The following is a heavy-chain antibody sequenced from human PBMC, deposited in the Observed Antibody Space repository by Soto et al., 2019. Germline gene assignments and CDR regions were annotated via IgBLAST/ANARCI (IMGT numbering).Heavy chain of an antibody. CDR3: ARDLRTDWYTPFAF. J-gene: IGHJ3*01. V-gene: IGHV1-2*02. CDR1: GYTFNDYY. Sequence: QVQLVQSGAEVKKPGASVMVSCKTSGYTFNDYYIHWVRQAPGQGLEWMGWVTPSSGGTHYAQKFRGRVTMTSDSSTSTAYMELSSLRSDDTAVYYCARDLRTDWYTPFAFWGQETLVAVSS. CDR2: VTPSSGGT. D-gene: IGHD3-9*01.